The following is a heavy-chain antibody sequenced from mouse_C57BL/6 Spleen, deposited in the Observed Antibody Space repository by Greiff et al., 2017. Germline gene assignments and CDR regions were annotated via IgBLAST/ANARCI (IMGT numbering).Heavy chain of an antibody. CDR2: INPNYGTT. CDR1: GYSFTDYN. CDR3: ASGGYYGYIDY. D-gene: IGHD2-3*01. Sequence: VQLKQSGPELVKPGASVKISCKASGYSFTDYNMTWVKQSNGKSLEWIGVINPNYGTTSYNQKFKGKATLTVDQSSSTAYMQLNSLTSEDSAVNYSASGGYYGYIDYWSQDTTLTVSS. V-gene: IGHV1-39*01. J-gene: IGHJ2*01.